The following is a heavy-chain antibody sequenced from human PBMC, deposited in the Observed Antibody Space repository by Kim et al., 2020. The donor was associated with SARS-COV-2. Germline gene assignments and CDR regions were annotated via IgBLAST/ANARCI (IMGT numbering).Heavy chain of an antibody. D-gene: IGHD3-22*01. CDR3: ARFDRPKTYFDY. J-gene: IGHJ4*02. Sequence: SHPSLKSRVTISVGTSKNQFSLKLSSVTAADTAVYYCARFDRPKTYFDYWGQGTLVTVSS. V-gene: IGHV4-31*02.